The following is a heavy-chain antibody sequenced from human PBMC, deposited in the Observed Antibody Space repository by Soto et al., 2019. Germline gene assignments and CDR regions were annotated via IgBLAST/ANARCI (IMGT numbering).Heavy chain of an antibody. V-gene: IGHV3-33*01. D-gene: IGHD1-1*01. Sequence: QVQLVESGGGVVQPGRSLRLSCAASGFTFSNYGMHWVRQAPGKGLEWVALIWYDGSNKNYADSVKGRFTISRDNSKNTLYLQMNSLRAEDTAVYYCASETIGTKAGDYWGQGTLVTVSS. CDR2: IWYDGSNK. CDR1: GFTFSNYG. J-gene: IGHJ4*02. CDR3: ASETIGTKAGDY.